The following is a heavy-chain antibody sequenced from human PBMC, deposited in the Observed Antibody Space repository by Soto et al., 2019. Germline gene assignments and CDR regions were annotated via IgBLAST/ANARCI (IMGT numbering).Heavy chain of an antibody. J-gene: IGHJ6*02. D-gene: IGHD1-1*01. CDR2: TRNKANSYTT. CDR3: ARDGGTTGTRSTDRKRRDYHGMDV. CDR1: GFTFSDHY. Sequence: QTGGSLRLSCAASGFTFSDHYMDWVRQAPGKGLEWVGRTRNKANSYTTEYAASVKGRFTISRDDSKNSLYLQMNSLKTEDTAVYYCARDGGTTGTRSTDRKRRDYHGMDVWGQGTTVTVSS. V-gene: IGHV3-72*01.